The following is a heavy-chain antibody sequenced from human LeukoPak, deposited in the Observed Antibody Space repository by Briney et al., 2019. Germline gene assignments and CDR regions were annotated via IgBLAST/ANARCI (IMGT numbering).Heavy chain of an antibody. J-gene: IGHJ3*02. V-gene: IGHV3-30-3*01. Sequence: GGSLRLSCAASGFTFSSYAMHWVRQAPGKGLEWVAVISYDGSNKYYADSVKGRFTISRDNAKNSLYLQMNSLRAEVTAVYYCARDGYYYDSSSVIADAFDIWGQGTMVTVSS. CDR3: ARDGYYYDSSSVIADAFDI. D-gene: IGHD3-22*01. CDR1: GFTFSSYA. CDR2: ISYDGSNK.